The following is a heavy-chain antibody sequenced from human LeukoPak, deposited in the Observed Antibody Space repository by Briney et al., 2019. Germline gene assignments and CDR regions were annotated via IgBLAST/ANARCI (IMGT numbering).Heavy chain of an antibody. CDR3: AKAAAAGTAFDY. CDR2: ISGSGGST. J-gene: IGHJ4*02. CDR1: GFTFSSYA. V-gene: IGHV3-23*01. D-gene: IGHD6-13*01. Sequence: TGGSLRLSCAASGFTFSSYAMGRVRQAPGKGLEWVSAISGSGGSTYYADSVKGRFTISRDNSKNTLYLQMNSLRAEDTAVYYCAKAAAAGTAFDYWGQGTLVTVSS.